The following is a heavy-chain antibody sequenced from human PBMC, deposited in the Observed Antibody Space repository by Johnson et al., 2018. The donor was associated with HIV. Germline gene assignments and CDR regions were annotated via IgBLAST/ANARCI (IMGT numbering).Heavy chain of an antibody. Sequence: VQLVESGGGVVQPGGSLRLSCAVSGFTVSTSYMTWVRQAPGTGLDWVSVIYSGGSTYYADSVKGRFIISRDNSKNTLYLQMNSLRPEDTAVYYCATCRVPAAMFDALDIWGQGTMVTVSS. V-gene: IGHV3-66*02. CDR2: IYSGGST. J-gene: IGHJ3*02. D-gene: IGHD2-2*01. CDR1: GFTVSTSY. CDR3: ATCRVPAAMFDALDI.